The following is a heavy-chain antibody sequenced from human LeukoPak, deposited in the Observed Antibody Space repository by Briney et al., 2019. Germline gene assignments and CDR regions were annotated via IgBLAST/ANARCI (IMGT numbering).Heavy chain of an antibody. D-gene: IGHD3-10*01. V-gene: IGHV3-30*04. CDR3: ARDRLITMVRGREGAFDI. CDR2: ISYDGSNK. J-gene: IGHJ3*02. CDR1: GFTFSSYS. Sequence: GGSLRLSCAASGFTFSSYSMHWVRQAPGKGLEWVAVISYDGSNKYYADSVKGRFTISRDNSKNTLYLQMNSLRAEDTAVYYCARDRLITMVRGREGAFDIWGQGTMVTVSS.